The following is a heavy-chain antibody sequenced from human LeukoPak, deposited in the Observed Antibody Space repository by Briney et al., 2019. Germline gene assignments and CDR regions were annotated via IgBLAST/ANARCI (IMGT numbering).Heavy chain of an antibody. Sequence: ASVKVSCKASGYTFIAYGITWVRQAPGQGLEWMGWISAYNGITDYTPNLQGRITMTTATSTTTAYMELRSLRSDDTAVYYCARAFVGIRGTPAQFEYWGQGTLVTVSS. J-gene: IGHJ4*02. D-gene: IGHD1-1*01. CDR2: ISAYNGIT. CDR3: ARAFVGIRGTPAQFEY. V-gene: IGHV1-18*01. CDR1: GYTFIAYG.